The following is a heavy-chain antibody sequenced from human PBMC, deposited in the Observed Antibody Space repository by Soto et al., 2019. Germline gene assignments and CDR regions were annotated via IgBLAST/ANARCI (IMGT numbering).Heavy chain of an antibody. CDR3: ARLGIVTTMNYYYYMDV. CDR2: INHSGST. Sequence: SETLSLTCAVYGGSFSGYYWSWIRQPPGKGLEWIGEINHSGSTNYNPSLKSRVTISVDTSKNQFSLKLSSVTAADTAVYYCARLGIVTTMNYYYYMDVWGKGTTVTVSS. D-gene: IGHD5-12*01. V-gene: IGHV4-34*01. J-gene: IGHJ6*03. CDR1: GGSFSGYY.